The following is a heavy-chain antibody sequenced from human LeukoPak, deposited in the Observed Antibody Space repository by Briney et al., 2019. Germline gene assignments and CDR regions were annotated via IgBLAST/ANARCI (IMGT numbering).Heavy chain of an antibody. CDR1: GYTFTGYY. D-gene: IGHD3-16*02. Sequence: ASVKVSCKASGYTFTGYYMHWVRQAPGQGLEWMGWINPNSGGTNYAQKFQGRVTMTRDTSISTAYMELSRLRSDDTAVYYCARGEVTFGGVIDTWFDPWGQGTLVTVSS. CDR3: ARGEVTFGGVIDTWFDP. J-gene: IGHJ5*02. CDR2: INPNSGGT. V-gene: IGHV1-2*02.